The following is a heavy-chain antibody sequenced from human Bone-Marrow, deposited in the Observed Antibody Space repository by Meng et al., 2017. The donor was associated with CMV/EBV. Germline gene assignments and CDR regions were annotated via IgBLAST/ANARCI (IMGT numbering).Heavy chain of an antibody. CDR1: GYTFTGYY. J-gene: IGHJ5*02. V-gene: IGHV1-2*02. D-gene: IGHD3-3*01. CDR3: ARDGPYDFWSGYYSSNWFDP. CDR2: INPNSGGT. Sequence: ASVKVSCKASGYTFTGYYMHWVRQAPGQGLEWMGWINPNSGGTNYAQKFQGRVTMTRDTSISTAYMELSRLRSDDTAVYYCARDGPYDFWSGYYSSNWFDPWGQGTLVTVPS.